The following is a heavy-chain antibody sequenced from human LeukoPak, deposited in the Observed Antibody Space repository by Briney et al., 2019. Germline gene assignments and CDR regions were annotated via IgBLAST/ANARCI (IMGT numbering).Heavy chain of an antibody. CDR3: ARARYGSGGYFFDL. D-gene: IGHD3-10*01. V-gene: IGHV3-7*04. J-gene: IGHJ4*02. CDR1: GFNFNSYW. CDR2: IKQDGSEI. Sequence: GRSLRLPCAPSGFNFNSYWMSWVRQAPGKGLECVANIKQDGSEIYFVDSVKGRFTISRDNAKSSMYLQMNSLRGEDTAVYYCARARYGSGGYFFDLWGQGTLVTVSS.